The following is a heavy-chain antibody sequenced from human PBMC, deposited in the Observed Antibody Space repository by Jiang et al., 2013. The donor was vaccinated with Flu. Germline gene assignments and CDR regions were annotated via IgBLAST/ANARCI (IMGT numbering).Heavy chain of an antibody. CDR1: GGSFSGYY. V-gene: IGHV4-34*01. J-gene: IGHJ4*02. CDR2: INHSGST. D-gene: IGHD4-17*01. Sequence: VLLKPSETLSLTCAVYGGSFSGYYWSWIRQPPGKGLEWIGEINHSGSTNYNPSLKSRVTISVDTSKNQFSLKLSSVTAADTAVYYCARSFFYATATTGVEDYWGQGTLVTVSS. CDR3: ARSFFYATATTGVEDY.